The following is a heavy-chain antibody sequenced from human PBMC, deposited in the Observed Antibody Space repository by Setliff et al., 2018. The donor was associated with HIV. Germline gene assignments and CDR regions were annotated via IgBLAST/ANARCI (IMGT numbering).Heavy chain of an antibody. Sequence: GGSMRLSCEASGFTFSDYDFHWVRQAAGKGLEWVSAIGTGGDTYYVDSVKGRFTISRENARNSLYLQMNSLRVGDTAVYYCAREIRTVYTGGHYFYGIDVWGQGTAVTVSS. V-gene: IGHV3-13*01. D-gene: IGHD3-16*01. CDR3: AREIRTVYTGGHYFYGIDV. J-gene: IGHJ6*02. CDR2: IGTGGDT. CDR1: GFTFSDYD.